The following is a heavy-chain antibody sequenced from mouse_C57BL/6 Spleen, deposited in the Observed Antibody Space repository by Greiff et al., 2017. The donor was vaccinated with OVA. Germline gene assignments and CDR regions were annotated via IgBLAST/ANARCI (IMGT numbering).Heavy chain of an antibody. CDR3: ARAAQATPFDY. J-gene: IGHJ2*01. V-gene: IGHV5-16*01. Sequence: EVMLVESEGGLVQPGSSMKLSCTASGFTFSDYYMAWVRQVPEKGLEWVANINYDGSSTYYLDSLKSRFIISRDNAKNILYLQMSSLKSEDTATYYCARAAQATPFDYWGQGTTLTVSS. CDR2: INYDGSST. CDR1: GFTFSDYY. D-gene: IGHD3-2*02.